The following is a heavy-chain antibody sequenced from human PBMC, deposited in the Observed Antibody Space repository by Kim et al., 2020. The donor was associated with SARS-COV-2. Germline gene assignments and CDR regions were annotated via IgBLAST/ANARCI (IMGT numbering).Heavy chain of an antibody. CDR1: EYTFDTYW. Sequence: GESLKISCKGSEYTFDTYWIAWVRQMPGKGLEWMGVIFPGDSDTRYSPSFQGHVTISVDKSINTAYLQWSSLTASDSAVYYCARHYAAAGWGTSGSDYPMDVWGQGTTVIVSS. CDR2: IFPGDSDT. CDR3: ARHYAAAGWGTSGSDYPMDV. J-gene: IGHJ6*02. D-gene: IGHD6-13*01. V-gene: IGHV5-51*01.